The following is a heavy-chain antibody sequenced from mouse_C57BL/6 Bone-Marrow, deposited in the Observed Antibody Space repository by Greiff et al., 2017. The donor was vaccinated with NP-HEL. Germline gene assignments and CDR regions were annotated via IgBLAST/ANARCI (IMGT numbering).Heavy chain of an antibody. Sequence: VQLQQSGPELVKPGDSVKISCKASGYSFTGYFMNWVMQSHGKSLEWIGRINPYNGDTFYNQKFKGKATLTVDKSSSTAHMELRSLTSEDSAVYYCARSRERLLPLCDYWGQGTTLTVSS. CDR3: ARSRERLLPLCDY. V-gene: IGHV1-20*01. J-gene: IGHJ2*01. CDR1: GYSFTGYF. D-gene: IGHD2-3*01. CDR2: INPYNGDT.